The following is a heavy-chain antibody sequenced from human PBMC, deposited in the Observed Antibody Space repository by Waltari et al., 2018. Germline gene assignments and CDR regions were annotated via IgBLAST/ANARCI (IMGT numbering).Heavy chain of an antibody. J-gene: IGHJ1*01. CDR2: IKNDGRST. V-gene: IGHV3-74*01. Sequence: EVQLVESGGGVVQPGGSLRLSCAASGLTFSNYWMHWVRQIPGKGLVCVALIKNDGRSTSYAAPVKGRCTISRDNAKNTLYQQMNSLRAEDTAVYYCAGGAGSYIRHWGQGILVTVSS. D-gene: IGHD3-10*01. CDR3: AGGAGSYIRH. CDR1: GLTFSNYW.